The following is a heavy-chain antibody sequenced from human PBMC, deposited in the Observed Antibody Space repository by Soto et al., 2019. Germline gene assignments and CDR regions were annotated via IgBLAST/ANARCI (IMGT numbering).Heavy chain of an antibody. CDR2: ISDSSTTI. CDR3: SRDRYSYGLGRY. J-gene: IGHJ4*02. D-gene: IGHD5-18*01. V-gene: IGHV3-48*01. Sequence: SGGSLRLSCAASGFTFSSFSMNWVRQAPGKGLEWVSYISDSSTTIYYADSVKGRFTISRDNAKNSLYLQMNSLRAEDTAVYYCSRDRYSYGLGRYWGQGTLVTVSS. CDR1: GFTFSSFS.